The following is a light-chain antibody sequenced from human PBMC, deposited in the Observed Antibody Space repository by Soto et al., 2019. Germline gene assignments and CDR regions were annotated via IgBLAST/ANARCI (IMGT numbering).Light chain of an antibody. CDR3: QQYNNWPLT. V-gene: IGKV3-15*01. Sequence: EIVMTQSPATLSVSPGERATLSCRASQSVSSNLAWYQQKPGQAPRLLIYDASTKATGIPARFSGSGSGTEFTLTISSRQSEDFAVYYCQQYNNWPLTFGGGTNVEIK. J-gene: IGKJ4*01. CDR2: DAS. CDR1: QSVSSN.